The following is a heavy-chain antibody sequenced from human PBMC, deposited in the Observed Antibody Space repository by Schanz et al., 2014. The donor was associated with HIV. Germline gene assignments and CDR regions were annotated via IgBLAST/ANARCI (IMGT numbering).Heavy chain of an antibody. CDR1: GFTFSSYC. CDR3: ARDSYYSDFSGYFFDY. Sequence: EVQLVESGGGLVQPGGSLRLSCAASGFTFSSYCMNWVRQAPGKGLEWVSYISGDSSTIFYEDSVKGRFTISRDNAKNSLYLQMNSLREEDTAVYYCARDSYYSDFSGYFFDYWGQGTLVTVSS. D-gene: IGHD3-22*01. CDR2: ISGDSSTI. J-gene: IGHJ4*02. V-gene: IGHV3-48*02.